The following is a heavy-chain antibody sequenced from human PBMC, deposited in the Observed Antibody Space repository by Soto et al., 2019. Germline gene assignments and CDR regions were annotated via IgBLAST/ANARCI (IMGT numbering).Heavy chain of an antibody. D-gene: IGHD3-10*01. V-gene: IGHV3-74*01. CDR1: GFPFSSYW. CDR2: INSDGSSA. CDR3: AREWGLWFGEGHYYYMDV. Sequence: GGSLRLSCAASGFPFSSYWMHWVRQAPGKGLLWVSRINSDGSSASYADSVKGRFTISRDNAKNTLYLQMNSLRAEDTAVYYCAREWGLWFGEGHYYYMDVWGKGTTVTVSS. J-gene: IGHJ6*03.